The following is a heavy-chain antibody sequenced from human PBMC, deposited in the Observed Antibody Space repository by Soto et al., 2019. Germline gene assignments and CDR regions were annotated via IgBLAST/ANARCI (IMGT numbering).Heavy chain of an antibody. V-gene: IGHV3-23*01. CDR3: AKFSGGPTVTPDY. Sequence: EVQLLESGGGLVQPGGSLRLSCAASGFTFSSYAMSWVRQAPGKGLEWVSAISGSGGSTYYADTVKGRFTISRDNSKNTLYLQMNSLRAEDTAVYYCAKFSGGPTVTPDYWGQGTLVTVSS. CDR2: ISGSGGST. CDR1: GFTFSSYA. D-gene: IGHD4-17*01. J-gene: IGHJ4*02.